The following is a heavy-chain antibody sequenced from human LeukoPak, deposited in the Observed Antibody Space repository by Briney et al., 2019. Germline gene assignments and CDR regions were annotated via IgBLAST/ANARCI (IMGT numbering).Heavy chain of an antibody. V-gene: IGHV3-30*18. CDR3: AKLLTPGDY. J-gene: IGHJ4*02. D-gene: IGHD4-23*01. Sequence: PGRSLRLSCAASGFTFSSYGMHWARQAPGKGLEWVAVMSYDGSNKYYADSVKGRFTISRDNSKNTLYLQMNSLRAEDTAVYYCAKLLTPGDYWGQGTLVTVSS. CDR2: MSYDGSNK. CDR1: GFTFSSYG.